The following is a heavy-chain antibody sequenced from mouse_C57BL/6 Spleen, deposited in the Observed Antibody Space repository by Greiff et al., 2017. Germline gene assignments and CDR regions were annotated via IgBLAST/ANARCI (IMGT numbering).Heavy chain of an antibody. V-gene: IGHV1-85*01. CDR1: GYTFTSYD. Sequence: VQGVESGPELVKPGASVKLSCKASGYTFTSYDINWVKQRPGQGLEWIGWIYPRDGSTKYNEKFKGKATLTVDTSSSTAYMELHSLTSEDSAVYFCARGKLGGAMDYWGQGTSVTVSS. D-gene: IGHD1-3*01. CDR2: IYPRDGST. CDR3: ARGKLGGAMDY. J-gene: IGHJ4*01.